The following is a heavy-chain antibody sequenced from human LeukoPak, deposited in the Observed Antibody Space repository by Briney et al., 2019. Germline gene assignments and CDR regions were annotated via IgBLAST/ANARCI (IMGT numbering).Heavy chain of an antibody. Sequence: GGSLRLSCAASGFTFSSYWMHWVLQAPGKGLVWVSRINSDGSSTSYADSVKGRFTISRDNAKNTLYLQMNSLRAEDTAVYYCTYGSGSYFGYWGQGTLVTVSS. V-gene: IGHV3-74*01. CDR2: INSDGSST. CDR3: TYGSGSYFGY. CDR1: GFTFSSYW. D-gene: IGHD3-10*01. J-gene: IGHJ4*02.